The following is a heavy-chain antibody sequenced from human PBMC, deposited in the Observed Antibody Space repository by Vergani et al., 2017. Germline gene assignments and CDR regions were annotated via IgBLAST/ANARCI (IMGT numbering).Heavy chain of an antibody. V-gene: IGHV3-33*01. Sequence: VQLVESGGGLIQPGRSLRLSCAASGFTFSSYGMHWVRQAPGKGLEWVAVIWYDGSNKYYADSVKGRFTISRDNSKNTLYLQMNSLRAEDTAVYYCARDLDYGGNSEIDYWGQGTLVTVSS. J-gene: IGHJ4*02. CDR1: GFTFSSYG. D-gene: IGHD4-23*01. CDR2: IWYDGSNK. CDR3: ARDLDYGGNSEIDY.